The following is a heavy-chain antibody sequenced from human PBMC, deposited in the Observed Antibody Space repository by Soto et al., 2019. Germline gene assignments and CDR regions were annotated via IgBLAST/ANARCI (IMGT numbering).Heavy chain of an antibody. V-gene: IGHV3-23*01. J-gene: IGHJ6*03. Sequence: GGSLRLSCAASGFTFSSYAMSWVRQAPGKGLEWVSAISGGGGSSYHVDSVKGRFTISRDNSKSTLYLQMNSLRAEDTAIYYCAKESSQYYHYYYMDVWGKGTTVTVSS. CDR3: AKESSQYYHYYYMDV. CDR1: GFTFSSYA. CDR2: ISGGGGSS.